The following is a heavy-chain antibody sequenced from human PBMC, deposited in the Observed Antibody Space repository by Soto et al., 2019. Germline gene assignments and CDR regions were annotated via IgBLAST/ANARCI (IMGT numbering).Heavy chain of an antibody. V-gene: IGHV4-31*03. CDR2: IYYSGST. Sequence: SETLSLTCTVSGGSISSGGYYWSWIRQHPGKGLEWIGYIYYSGSTYYNPSLKSRVTISVDTSKNQFSLKLSSVTAADTAVYYCRAYYYDSSGYYWGPGGDYYGMDVWGQGTTVTVSS. CDR3: RAYYYDSSGYYWGPGGDYYGMDV. J-gene: IGHJ6*02. D-gene: IGHD3-22*01. CDR1: GGSISSGGYY.